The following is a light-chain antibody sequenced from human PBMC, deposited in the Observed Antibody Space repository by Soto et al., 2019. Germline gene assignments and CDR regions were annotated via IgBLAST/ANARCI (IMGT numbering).Light chain of an antibody. J-gene: IGKJ1*01. Sequence: DIQMTQSPSTLSASVGDRVIITCRASQSISSWLAWYQQKPGKAPKLLIYKASSLERGVPSRFSGSGSGTEFTLTISSLQPDDFATYYCQQQWTFGQGTKVEVK. CDR2: KAS. CDR1: QSISSW. V-gene: IGKV1-5*03. CDR3: QQQWT.